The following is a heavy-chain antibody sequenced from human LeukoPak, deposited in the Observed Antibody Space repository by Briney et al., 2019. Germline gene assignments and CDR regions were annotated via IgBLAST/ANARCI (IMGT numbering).Heavy chain of an antibody. CDR3: ARRPYSDTSGRLSDV. CDR1: GFAFSSYN. Sequence: GGSLRLSCAASGFAFSSYNMNWVRQAPGKGLEWISYIGSSGSPTHYADSVRGRFTISRDNAKNSLYLQMNRLRDDDTALYYCARRPYSDTSGRLSDVWGQGTTVTVSS. J-gene: IGHJ6*02. CDR2: IGSSGSPT. V-gene: IGHV3-48*02. D-gene: IGHD3-22*01.